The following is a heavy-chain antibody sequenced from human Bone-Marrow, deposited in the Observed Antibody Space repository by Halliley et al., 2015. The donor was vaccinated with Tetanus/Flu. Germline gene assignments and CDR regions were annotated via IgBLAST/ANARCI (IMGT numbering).Heavy chain of an antibody. CDR3: ARVSGIMVIILEDMYFDS. D-gene: IGHD3-3*01. CDR1: GASISGDNW. V-gene: IGHV4-4*02. Sequence: TLSLTCTVSGASISGDNWWSWVRQPPGKGLEWIGEISHSGSINYNPSLKSRLTMSLDKSKNQFSLRLNSVTAADTAIYYCARVSGIMVIILEDMYFDSWGQGTLVTVSS. CDR2: ISHSGSI. J-gene: IGHJ4*02.